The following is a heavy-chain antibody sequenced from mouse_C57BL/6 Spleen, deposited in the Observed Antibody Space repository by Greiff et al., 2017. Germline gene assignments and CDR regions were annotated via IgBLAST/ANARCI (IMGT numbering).Heavy chain of an antibody. D-gene: IGHD1-2*01. CDR3: ARNYGLDY. Sequence: VQLQQSGPELVQPGASVKISCTASGYSFTDYNMNWVNQSHGKRLEWIGVISHNYGTTRYNQKFKGKATLTVDQSSSPAYMQLNSLTSADSAVYYCARNYGLDYWGQGTTLTVSS. V-gene: IGHV1-39*01. J-gene: IGHJ2*01. CDR1: GYSFTDYN. CDR2: ISHNYGTT.